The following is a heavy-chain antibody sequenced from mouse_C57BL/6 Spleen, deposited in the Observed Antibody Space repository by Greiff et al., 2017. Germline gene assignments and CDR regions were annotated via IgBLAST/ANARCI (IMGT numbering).Heavy chain of an antibody. V-gene: IGHV5-9*01. CDR3: ARQNYGSRNFDY. CDR2: ISGGGGNT. Sequence: EVMLVESGGGLVQPGGSLKLSCAASGFTFSSYTMSWVRQTPEKRLEWVATISGGGGNTYYPDSVKGRFTISRDNAKNTLYLQMSSLRSEDTALYYCARQNYGSRNFDYWGQGTTLTVSS. J-gene: IGHJ2*01. D-gene: IGHD1-1*01. CDR1: GFTFSSYT.